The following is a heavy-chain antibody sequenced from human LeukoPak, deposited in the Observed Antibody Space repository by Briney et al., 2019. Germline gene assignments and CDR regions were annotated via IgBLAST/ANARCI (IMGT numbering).Heavy chain of an antibody. V-gene: IGHV3-74*01. J-gene: IGHJ4*02. D-gene: IGHD2-21*02. Sequence: PGGSLRLSCAASGFTFSSYWMHWVRQAPGRGLVWVSRINSDGSSTSYADSVKGRFTISRDNAKNTLYLQMNSLRAEDTAVYYCARGGGRMVVVTAVFDYWGQGTLVTVSS. CDR1: GFTFSSYW. CDR3: ARGGGRMVVVTAVFDY. CDR2: INSDGSST.